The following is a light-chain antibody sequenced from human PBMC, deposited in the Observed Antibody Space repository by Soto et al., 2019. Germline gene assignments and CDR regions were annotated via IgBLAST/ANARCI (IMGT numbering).Light chain of an antibody. V-gene: IGKV3-20*01. Sequence: EIVFTQSPGTLSLSPGERATLSCRASQSVSSSYLAWYQQKPGQAPRLLIYDASSRATGIPDRFSGSGSGTDFTLTISRLEPEDFAVYYCQQHGSSPYTFGQGTKLEIK. CDR2: DAS. J-gene: IGKJ2*01. CDR1: QSVSSSY. CDR3: QQHGSSPYT.